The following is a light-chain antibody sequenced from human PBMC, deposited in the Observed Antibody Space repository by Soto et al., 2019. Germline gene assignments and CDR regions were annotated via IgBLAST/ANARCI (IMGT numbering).Light chain of an antibody. V-gene: IGLV2-14*01. CDR3: SSYTSSDTPYV. Sequence: QSVLTQPASVSGSPGQSITISCTGTSSDVGDYKYVSWYQQHPDKAPKLIILVNSNRPSGVSNRFSGSKSGNTASLTISGLQAEDEADYYCSSYTSSDTPYVFGTGTKLTVL. CDR2: VNS. J-gene: IGLJ1*01. CDR1: SSDVGDYKY.